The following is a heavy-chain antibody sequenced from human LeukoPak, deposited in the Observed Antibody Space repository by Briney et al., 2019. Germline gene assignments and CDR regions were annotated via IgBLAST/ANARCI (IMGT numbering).Heavy chain of an antibody. J-gene: IGHJ1*01. CDR2: IKSKTDGGTT. D-gene: IGHD5-18*01. CDR3: DRGMHLWYLGY. Sequence: GGSLRLSCAASGFTFSNAWMSWVRQAPGKGLEWVGRIKSKTDGGTTDYATPVKGRFTISRDDSKNTLYLQMNSLKTEDAAVYTTDRGMHLWYLGYWGQGTLVTVSS. V-gene: IGHV3-15*01. CDR1: GFTFSNAW.